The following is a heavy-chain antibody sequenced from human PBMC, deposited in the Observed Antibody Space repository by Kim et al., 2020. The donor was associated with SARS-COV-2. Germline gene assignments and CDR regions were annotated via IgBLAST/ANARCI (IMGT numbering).Heavy chain of an antibody. V-gene: IGHV3-74*01. CDR2: T. J-gene: IGHJ6*02. CDR3: ARDWSYGLDV. Sequence: TTYADSVKGRFTISRDNAKSTASLHMNSLRPEDTAVYYCARDWSYGLDVWGQGTTVTVSS.